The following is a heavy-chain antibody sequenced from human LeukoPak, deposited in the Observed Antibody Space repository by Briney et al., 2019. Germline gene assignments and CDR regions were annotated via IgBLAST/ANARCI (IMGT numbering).Heavy chain of an antibody. J-gene: IGHJ4*02. CDR3: ASYYYGSGSSFDY. CDR1: GGTFSSYA. Sequence: ASVKVSCKASGGTFSSYAISWVRQAPGQGLEWMGGIIPIFGTANYAQKFQGRVTITTDESTSTAYMELSSPRSEDTAVYYCASYYYGSGSSFDYWGQGTLVTVSS. CDR2: IIPIFGTA. D-gene: IGHD3-10*01. V-gene: IGHV1-69*05.